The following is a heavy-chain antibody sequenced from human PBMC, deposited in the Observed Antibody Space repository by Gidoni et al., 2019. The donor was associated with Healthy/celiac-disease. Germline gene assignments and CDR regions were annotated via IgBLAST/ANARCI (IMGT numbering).Heavy chain of an antibody. Sequence: QLQLQESGPGLVKPPETLSLTCTVSGGSISSSSYYWGWIRQPPGKGLEWIGSIYYSGSTYYNPSLKSRVTISVDTSKNQFSLKLSSVTAADTAVYYCARQWRITMVQGVRDAFDIWGQGTMVTVSS. CDR3: ARQWRITMVQGVRDAFDI. D-gene: IGHD3-10*01. J-gene: IGHJ3*02. V-gene: IGHV4-39*01. CDR2: IYYSGST. CDR1: GGSISSSSYY.